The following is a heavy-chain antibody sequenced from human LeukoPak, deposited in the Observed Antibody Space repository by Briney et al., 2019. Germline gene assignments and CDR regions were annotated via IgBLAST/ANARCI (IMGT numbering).Heavy chain of an antibody. CDR3: ARGYYDILTGPDAFDI. Sequence: ASVKVSCKASGGTFSSYAISWVRQAPGQGLEWMGWINPNSGGTNYAQKFQGWVTMTRDTSISTAYMELSRLRSDDTAVYYCARGYYDILTGPDAFDIWGQGTMVTVSS. V-gene: IGHV1-2*04. CDR1: GGTFSSYA. CDR2: INPNSGGT. D-gene: IGHD3-9*01. J-gene: IGHJ3*02.